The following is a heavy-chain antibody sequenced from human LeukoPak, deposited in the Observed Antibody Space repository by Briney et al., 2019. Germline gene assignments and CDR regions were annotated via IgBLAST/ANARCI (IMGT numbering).Heavy chain of an antibody. CDR1: GDTLTELS. Sequence: ASVKVSCKVSGDTLTELSMHWGRQAPGKGLERGGGFDPEDGETIYAQKFQGRVTMTEDTSTDTAYMELSSLRSEDTAVYYCATASLKWEPPGWYFDYWGQATLGTVSS. CDR2: FDPEDGET. D-gene: IGHD1-26*01. CDR3: ATASLKWEPPGWYFDY. J-gene: IGHJ4*02. V-gene: IGHV1-24*01.